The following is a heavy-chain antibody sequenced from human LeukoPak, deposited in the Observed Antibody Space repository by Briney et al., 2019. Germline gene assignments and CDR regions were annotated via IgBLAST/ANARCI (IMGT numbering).Heavy chain of an antibody. J-gene: IGHJ4*02. D-gene: IGHD2-2*01. CDR1: GYTFTSYA. CDR3: ARPLPAAISAFDY. CDR2: INAGNGNT. Sequence: ASVKVSCKASGYTFTSYAMHWVRQAPGQRLEWMGWINAGNGNTKYSQKFQGRVTITRDTSASTAYMEPSSLRSEDTAVYYCARPLPAAISAFDYWGQGTLVTVSS. V-gene: IGHV1-3*01.